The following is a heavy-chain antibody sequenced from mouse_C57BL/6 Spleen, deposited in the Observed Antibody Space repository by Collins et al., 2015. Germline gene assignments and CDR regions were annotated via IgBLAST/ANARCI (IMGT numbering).Heavy chain of an antibody. CDR2: INPSNGRT. V-gene: IGHV1S81*02. CDR3: ARIYYDYDGYAMDY. J-gene: IGHJ4*01. D-gene: IGHD2-4*01. Sequence: QVQLQQPGAEPVKPGASVKLSCKASGYTFTSYWMHWVKQRPGQGLEWIGEINPSNGRTNYNEKFKSKATLTVDKSSSTAYMQLSSLTSEDSAVYYCARIYYDYDGYAMDYWGQGTSVTVSS. CDR1: GYTFTSYW.